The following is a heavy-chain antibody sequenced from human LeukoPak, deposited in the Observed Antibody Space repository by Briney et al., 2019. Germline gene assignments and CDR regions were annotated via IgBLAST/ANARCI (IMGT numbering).Heavy chain of an antibody. V-gene: IGHV3-23*01. CDR2: ISGSGDST. D-gene: IGHD5-18*01. CDR3: ASSGYNYGTSYFAH. J-gene: IGHJ4*02. CDR1: GPIVSTNY. Sequence: GGSLRLSCAVSGPIVSTNYMSWVRQAPGKGLEWVSAISGSGDSTFDADSVKGRFTISRDNSKNTLYLQMNSLRAEDTAIYYCASSGYNYGTSYFAHWGQGTLVTVSS.